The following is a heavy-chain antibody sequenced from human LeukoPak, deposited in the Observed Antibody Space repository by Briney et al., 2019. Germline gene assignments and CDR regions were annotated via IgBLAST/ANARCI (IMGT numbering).Heavy chain of an antibody. Sequence: SVKVSCKASGGTFSSYAISWVRQAPGQGLEWMGGIIPIFGTANYAQKFQGRVTITTDESTSTAYMELSSLRSEDTAVYYCARASGITGAPYYYYMDVWGKGTTVTVSS. D-gene: IGHD1-20*01. CDR2: IIPIFGTA. J-gene: IGHJ6*03. CDR1: GGTFSSYA. CDR3: ARASGITGAPYYYYMDV. V-gene: IGHV1-69*05.